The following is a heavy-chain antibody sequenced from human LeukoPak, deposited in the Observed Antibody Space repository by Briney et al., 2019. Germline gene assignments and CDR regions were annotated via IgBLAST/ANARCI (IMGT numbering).Heavy chain of an antibody. CDR3: AKDLPGFYSSGYVFGY. D-gene: IGHD3-22*01. CDR1: GFTFSSYG. V-gene: IGHV3-30*02. J-gene: IGHJ4*02. Sequence: GGSLRLSCAASGFTFSSYGMHWVRQAPGTGLEWVAFIRYDGSNKYYADSVKGRFTISRDNSKNTLNLQMNSLRAEHTAVYYCAKDLPGFYSSGYVFGYWGQGTLVTVS. CDR2: IRYDGSNK.